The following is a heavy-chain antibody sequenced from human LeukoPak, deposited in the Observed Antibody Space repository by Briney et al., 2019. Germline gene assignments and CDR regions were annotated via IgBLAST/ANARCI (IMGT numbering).Heavy chain of an antibody. V-gene: IGHV4-59*12. CDR1: GGSISSYY. Sequence: ETLSLTCTVSGGSISSYYWSWVRQPPGKGLEWVGYIYYSGSTNYNPSLNSRVTISVDTSKNQFSLKLSSVTAADTAVYYCARAQSRGYDILTGYYAYYYGMDVWRQGTTVTVSS. CDR3: ARAQSRGYDILTGYYAYYYGMDV. CDR2: IYYSGST. J-gene: IGHJ6*02. D-gene: IGHD3-9*01.